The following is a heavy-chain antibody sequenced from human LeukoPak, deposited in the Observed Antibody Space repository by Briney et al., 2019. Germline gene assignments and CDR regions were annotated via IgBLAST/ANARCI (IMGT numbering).Heavy chain of an antibody. D-gene: IGHD3-3*01. Sequence: ASVKVSCKVSGYTLTELSMHWVRQAPGKGLEWMGGFDPEDGETIYAQKFQGGVTMTEDTSTDTAYMELSSLRSEDTAVYYCAKIRIFGVVIGAFDIWGQGTMVTVSS. CDR2: FDPEDGET. CDR3: AKIRIFGVVIGAFDI. J-gene: IGHJ3*02. CDR1: GYTLTELS. V-gene: IGHV1-24*01.